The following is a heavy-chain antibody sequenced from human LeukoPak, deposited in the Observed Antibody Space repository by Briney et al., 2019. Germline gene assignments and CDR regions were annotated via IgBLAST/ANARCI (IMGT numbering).Heavy chain of an antibody. J-gene: IGHJ3*02. V-gene: IGHV3-20*04. CDR3: ARAKACSSTTCPSDI. CDR2: INWNSGNT. D-gene: IGHD2-2*01. CDR1: GFTFHDYG. Sequence: SGGSLRLSCAASGFTFHDYGMSWVRQVLGKGLEWVSGINWNSGNTGYADSVKGRFTISRDNAKNSLYLQMNDLRAEDTALYYCARAKACSSTTCPSDIWGLGTMVTVSS.